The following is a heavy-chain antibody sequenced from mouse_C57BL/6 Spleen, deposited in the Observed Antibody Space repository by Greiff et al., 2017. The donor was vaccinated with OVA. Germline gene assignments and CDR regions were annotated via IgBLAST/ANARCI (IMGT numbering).Heavy chain of an antibody. CDR2: LWSGGST. J-gene: IGHJ2*01. D-gene: IGHD1-1*01. V-gene: IGHV2-2*01. CDR1: GFSLTSYG. CDR3: ARNGDGSSFDY. Sequence: QFQLLQSGPGLVQPSQRLSIPCPVPGFSLTSYGVHWVRQSPGKGLVWLGVLWSGGSTVYHAAFISRLSISKDNSKSQVFFKMNSLQADDTARYYCARNGDGSSFDYWGQGTTLTVSS.